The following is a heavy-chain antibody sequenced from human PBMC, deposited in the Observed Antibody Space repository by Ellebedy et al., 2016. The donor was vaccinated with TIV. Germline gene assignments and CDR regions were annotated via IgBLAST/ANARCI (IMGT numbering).Heavy chain of an antibody. J-gene: IGHJ3*02. CDR1: GFTFSSYA. CDR3: ARLSRPGDAFDI. Sequence: GESLKISXAASGFTFSSYAMHWVRQAPGKGLEWVAVISYDGSNKYYADSVKGRFTISRDNSKNTLYLQMNSLRAEDTAVYYCARLSRPGDAFDIWGQGTMVTVSS. CDR2: ISYDGSNK. V-gene: IGHV3-30-3*01. D-gene: IGHD1-14*01.